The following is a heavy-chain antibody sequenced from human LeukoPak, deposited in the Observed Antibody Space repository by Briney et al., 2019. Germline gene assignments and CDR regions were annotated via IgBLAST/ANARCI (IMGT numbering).Heavy chain of an antibody. D-gene: IGHD3-22*01. J-gene: IGHJ5*02. V-gene: IGHV4-34*01. CDR2: INHSGST. CDR3: ARAPHDSSGYYYHNWFDP. CDR1: GGSFSGYY. Sequence: SETLSLTCAVYGGSFSGYYWSWIRQPPGKGLEWIGEINHSGSTNYNPSLRSRVTISVDTSKNQFSLKLSSVTAADTAVYYCARAPHDSSGYYYHNWFDPWGQGTLVTVSS.